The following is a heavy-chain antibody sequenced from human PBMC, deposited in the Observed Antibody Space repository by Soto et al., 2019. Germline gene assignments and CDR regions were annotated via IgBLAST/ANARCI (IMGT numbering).Heavy chain of an antibody. D-gene: IGHD2-15*01. Sequence: PGGSLRRSCVASGFTFRTYTMNCLRQAPWKWLEWVSGIRGFTPYTFYAESVKGRFTISRDNAKNSLYLQMNSLGVEDTAVYYCARDRGYDAHDYYYNAMDVWGQGTTVTVSS. CDR2: IRGFTPYT. CDR1: GFTFRTYT. CDR3: ARDRGYDAHDYYYNAMDV. J-gene: IGHJ6*02. V-gene: IGHV3-21*01.